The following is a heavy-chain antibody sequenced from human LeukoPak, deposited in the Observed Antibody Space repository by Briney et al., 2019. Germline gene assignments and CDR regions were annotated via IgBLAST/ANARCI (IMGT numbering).Heavy chain of an antibody. CDR1: RFTFSSYA. V-gene: IGHV3-23*01. CDR3: AKDLHGDYVRWGDY. CDR2: ISGSGGST. Sequence: GGSLRLSCAASRFTFSSYAMHWVRQAPGKGLEWVSSISGSGGSTWYADSVKGRFTISRDNSKNTLYLQMNSLRAEDTAVYYCAKDLHGDYVRWGDYWGQGTLVTVSS. D-gene: IGHD4-17*01. J-gene: IGHJ4*02.